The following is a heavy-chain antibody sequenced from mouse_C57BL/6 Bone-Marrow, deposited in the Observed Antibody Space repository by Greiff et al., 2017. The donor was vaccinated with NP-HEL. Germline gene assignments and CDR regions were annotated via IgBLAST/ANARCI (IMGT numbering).Heavy chain of an antibody. CDR3: ARAGYSNYDYYAMDY. D-gene: IGHD2-5*01. V-gene: IGHV5-4*01. CDR2: ISDGGSYT. J-gene: IGHJ4*01. CDR1: GFTFSSYA. Sequence: EVQLVESGGGLVKPGGSLKLSCAASGFTFSSYAMSWVRQTPEKRLEWVATISDGGSYTYYPDNVKGRFTISRDNAKNNLYLQMSHLKSEDTAMYYCARAGYSNYDYYAMDYWGQGTSVTVSS.